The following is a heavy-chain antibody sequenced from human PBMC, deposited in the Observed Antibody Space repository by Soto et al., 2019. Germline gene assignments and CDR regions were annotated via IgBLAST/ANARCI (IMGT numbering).Heavy chain of an antibody. J-gene: IGHJ6*03. CDR3: ARGRDCSGGNCYSVAWHFYYMDA. Sequence: EVQLVESGGGLVKPGGSLRLSCAASGFTFATYSMDWVRQAPGQGLEWVSSISGSSSTSYIRYADSVKGRFTISRDNADNSLDMQMNSLRAEDAAVYYCARGRDCSGGNCYSVAWHFYYMDAWGKGTTVTVSS. D-gene: IGHD2-15*01. CDR1: GFTFATYS. CDR2: ISGSSSTSYI. V-gene: IGHV3-21*01.